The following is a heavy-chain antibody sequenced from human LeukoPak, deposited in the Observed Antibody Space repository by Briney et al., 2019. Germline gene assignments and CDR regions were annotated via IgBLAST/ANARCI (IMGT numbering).Heavy chain of an antibody. CDR3: ARAYDFWSGYYRAYFDY. V-gene: IGHV1-18*01. CDR2: ISAYNGNT. CDR1: GYTFTSYG. Sequence: ASVKVSCKASGYTFTSYGISWVRQAPGQGLEWMGWISAYNGNTNYAQKLQGRVTTTTDTSTSTAYMELRSLRSDDTAVYYCARAYDFWSGYYRAYFDYWGQGTLVTVSS. D-gene: IGHD3-3*01. J-gene: IGHJ4*02.